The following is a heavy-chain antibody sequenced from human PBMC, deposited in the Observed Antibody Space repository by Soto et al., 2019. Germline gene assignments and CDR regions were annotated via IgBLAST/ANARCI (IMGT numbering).Heavy chain of an antibody. V-gene: IGHV3-23*01. J-gene: IGHJ4*02. Sequence: EVQLLESGGGLVQPGGSLRLSCAASGFTFSSYAMNWVRQAPGKGLEWVLVTSGSGGSTYSADSVKGRFTISRDNSKNTMYLQMNSLRAEDTAVYYCAKARYGDGRGFDYWGQGTLVTVSS. CDR1: GFTFSSYA. D-gene: IGHD4-17*01. CDR2: TSGSGGST. CDR3: AKARYGDGRGFDY.